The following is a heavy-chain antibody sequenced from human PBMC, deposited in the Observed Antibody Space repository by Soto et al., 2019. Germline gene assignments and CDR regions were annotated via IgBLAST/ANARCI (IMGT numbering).Heavy chain of an antibody. CDR2: IYHTGST. CDR1: GGSVNSFYY. Sequence: PSETLSLTCSVSGGSVNSFYYWSWIRQPPGKGLEWLGYIYHTGSTNYQPSLKSRVTISLDTSKNQFSLNLNSVTAADTAVYYCARWGVAMDVWGQGPTVTVSS. CDR3: ARWGVAMDV. J-gene: IGHJ6*02. D-gene: IGHD3-16*01. V-gene: IGHV4-61*01.